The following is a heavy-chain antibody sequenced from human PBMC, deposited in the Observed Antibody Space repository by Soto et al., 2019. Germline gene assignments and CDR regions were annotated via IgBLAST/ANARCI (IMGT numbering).Heavy chain of an antibody. J-gene: IGHJ5*02. CDR3: TRDASRDSSARGWFDP. CDR2: ISSNSAYI. D-gene: IGHD6-13*01. CDR1: GFTFRSFT. V-gene: IGHV3-21*01. Sequence: GGSLRLSCAASGFTFRSFTMNWVRQAPGKGLEWVSTISSNSAYIYYTDALRGRFTISRDNPKNSLHLQMNSLRAEDTAVYYCTRDASRDSSARGWFDPWGPGTLVTVSS.